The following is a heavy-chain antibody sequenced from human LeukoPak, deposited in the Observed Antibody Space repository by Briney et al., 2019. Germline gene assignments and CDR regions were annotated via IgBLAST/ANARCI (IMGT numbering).Heavy chain of an antibody. J-gene: IGHJ5*01. V-gene: IGHV4-59*01. Sequence: SETLSLTCTVSGGSISSYYWSWIRQPPGKGLEWIGYIYYSGSTNYNPSLKSRVTISVDTSKNQFSLKLSSVTAADTAVYYCARKGSYTNWFDSWGQGTLVTVSS. CDR1: GGSISSYY. CDR2: IYYSGST. CDR3: ARKGSYTNWFDS. D-gene: IGHD3-10*01.